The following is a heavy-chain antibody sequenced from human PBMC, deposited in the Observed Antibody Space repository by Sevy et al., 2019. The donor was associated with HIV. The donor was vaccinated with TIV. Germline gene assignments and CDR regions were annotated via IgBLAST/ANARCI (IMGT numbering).Heavy chain of an antibody. Sequence: GGSLRLSCTTSGFTFSAYAMHWVRQAPGKGLEWVAIIWSDGAYQYHGYSVKGRFTISRDNSKNTLFLHMNSLRVEDTAVYYCARGGYYYDNAAYYAFDSWGQGTLVTVSS. CDR2: IWSDGAYQ. V-gene: IGHV3-33*01. CDR3: ARGGYYYDNAAYYAFDS. D-gene: IGHD3-22*01. J-gene: IGHJ4*02. CDR1: GFTFSAYA.